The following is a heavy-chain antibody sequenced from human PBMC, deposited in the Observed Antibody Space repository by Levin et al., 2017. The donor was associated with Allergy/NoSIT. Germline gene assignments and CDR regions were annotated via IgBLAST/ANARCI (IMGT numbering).Heavy chain of an antibody. CDR3: ARRSGWDWYFDR. V-gene: IGHV4-39*01. CDR2: IYYSGST. Sequence: PSETLSLTCTVSGGSISSSSYYWGWIRQPPGTGLECIGSIYYSGSTYYNPSPKSLFTITVDTSKNQFSLKLSSVTAAATAVYYCARRSGWDWYFDRWGRGTLVTVSS. CDR1: GGSISSSSYY. D-gene: IGHD3-3*01. J-gene: IGHJ2*01.